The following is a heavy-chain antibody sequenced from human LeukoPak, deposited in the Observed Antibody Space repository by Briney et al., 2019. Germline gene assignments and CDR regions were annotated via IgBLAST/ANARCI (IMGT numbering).Heavy chain of an antibody. Sequence: GGSLRLSCAASGFTFSPYSMNWVRQAPGKGLEWVSYISSGSSSIYYADSVKGRFTVSRDNAKNSLYLQMNSLRDEDTAVYYCARGKNENYYYYYGMDVWGQGTTVTVSS. V-gene: IGHV3-48*02. J-gene: IGHJ6*02. CDR1: GFTFSPYS. CDR2: ISSGSSSI. CDR3: ARGKNENYYYYYGMDV.